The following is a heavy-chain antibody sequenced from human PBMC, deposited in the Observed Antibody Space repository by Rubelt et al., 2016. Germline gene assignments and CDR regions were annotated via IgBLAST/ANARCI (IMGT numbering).Heavy chain of an antibody. V-gene: IGHV3-74*01. D-gene: IGHD2-8*01. Sequence: EVQLVESGGGLVQPGGSLRLSCAASGFTFTGYWMHWVSQAPGEGLMFVSRISDDGSIIYYADSVKGRFSVSRDNAKNSRSVQINSLRAEDTAVYFCSRDLMFGGQGTLVTVSA. J-gene: IGHJ4*02. CDR2: ISDDGSII. CDR1: GFTFTGYW. CDR3: SRDLMF.